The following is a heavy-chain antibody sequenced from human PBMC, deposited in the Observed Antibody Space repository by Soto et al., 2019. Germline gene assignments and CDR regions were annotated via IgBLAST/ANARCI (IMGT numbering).Heavy chain of an antibody. CDR2: SRNGDYHWTT. D-gene: IGHD1-1*01. J-gene: IGHJ1*01. V-gene: IGHV3-49*02. CDR3: TTWSPPDDLLNS. CDR1: GFTLENYP. Sequence: GGSLRLSCSGSGFTLENYPVSWVRKAPAKRLDCLGVSRNGDYHWTTKYVPTVEGRFTIARDDSKDIAYLHMNSLQTDDTGVYFCTTWSPPDDLLNSWGQGTVVTVSS.